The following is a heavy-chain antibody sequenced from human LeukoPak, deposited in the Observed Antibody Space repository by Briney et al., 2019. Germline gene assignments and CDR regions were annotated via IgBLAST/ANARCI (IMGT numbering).Heavy chain of an antibody. Sequence: GRSLRLSCAASGFTFDDYAMHWVRQAPGKSLEWVSGISWNSGSIGYADSVKGRFTISRDNAKNSLYLQMNSLRAEDTALYYCAMTTVTYDAFDIWGQGTMVTVSS. CDR3: AMTTVTYDAFDI. CDR1: GFTFDDYA. CDR2: ISWNSGSI. V-gene: IGHV3-9*01. J-gene: IGHJ3*02. D-gene: IGHD4-17*01.